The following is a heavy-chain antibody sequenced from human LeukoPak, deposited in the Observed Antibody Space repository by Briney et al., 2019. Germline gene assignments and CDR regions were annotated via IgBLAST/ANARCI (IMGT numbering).Heavy chain of an antibody. J-gene: IGHJ4*02. CDR2: IYYTGST. V-gene: IGHV4-39*07. D-gene: IGHD2-8*01. CDR1: RGSVSSSTYY. Sequence: KPSETLSLTCTVSRGSVSSSTYYWSWVRQPPGKGLEWIASIYYTGSTYYNPSLKSRVTISLDMSKNEFFLTMTSVTAAHTAVYFCTAEKNGSPHYWGQGTQVTVSS. CDR3: TAEKNGSPHY.